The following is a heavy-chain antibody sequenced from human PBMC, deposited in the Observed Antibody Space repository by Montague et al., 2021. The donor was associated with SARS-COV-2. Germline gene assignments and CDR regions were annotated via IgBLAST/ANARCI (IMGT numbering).Heavy chain of an antibody. D-gene: IGHD6-19*01. Sequence: SETLSLTCAVYGGSFSGYYWSWIRQPPRKGLEWIGEINHSGSTNYNPSLKSRVTISVDTSKNQFSLKLSSVTAADTAVCYSARGSRQWLVRPPHYYYFDYWGQGTLVTVSS. J-gene: IGHJ4*02. CDR2: INHSGST. CDR3: ARGSRQWLVRPPHYYYFDY. CDR1: GGSFSGYY. V-gene: IGHV4-34*01.